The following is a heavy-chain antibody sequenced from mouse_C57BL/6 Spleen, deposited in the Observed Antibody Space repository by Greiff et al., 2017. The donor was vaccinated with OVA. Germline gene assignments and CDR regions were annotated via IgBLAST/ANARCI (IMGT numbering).Heavy chain of an antibody. Sequence: QVQLQQSGAELVKPGASVKLSCKASGYTFTSYWMHWVKQRPGQGLEWIGMIHPNSGSTNYNEKFKSKATLTVDKSSSTAYMQLSSLTSEDSAVYYCARDLSYLGQGYWGQGTTLTVSS. V-gene: IGHV1-64*01. CDR2: IHPNSGST. CDR1: GYTFTSYW. J-gene: IGHJ2*01. CDR3: ARDLSYLGQGY. D-gene: IGHD3-3*01.